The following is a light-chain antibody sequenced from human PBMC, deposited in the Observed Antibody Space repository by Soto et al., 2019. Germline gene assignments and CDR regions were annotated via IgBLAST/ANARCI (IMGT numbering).Light chain of an antibody. Sequence: DIQMTQSPSSLSASVGGRGTSTCRASQSISSYLTWYQQKPGKAAKLLIYAASSLQSGVPSRFSGSGSGTDFTLTISSLQPEDFATYYCQQSYSNQWTFGPGTQVEIK. CDR3: QQSYSNQWT. CDR1: QSISSY. J-gene: IGKJ1*01. CDR2: AAS. V-gene: IGKV1-39*01.